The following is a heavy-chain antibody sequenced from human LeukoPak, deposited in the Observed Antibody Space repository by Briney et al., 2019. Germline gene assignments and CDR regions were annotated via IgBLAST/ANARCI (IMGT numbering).Heavy chain of an antibody. CDR3: ARGPLGYCSSTSCYAEGYYYYYYMDV. CDR1: GGSFSGYY. J-gene: IGHJ6*03. Sequence: SETLSLTCAVYGGSFSGYYWSWIRQPPGKGLEWIGEINHNGSTNYNPSLKSRVTISVDTSKNQFSLKLSSVTAADTAVYYCARGPLGYCSSTSCYAEGYYYYYYMDVWGKGTTVTVSS. D-gene: IGHD2-2*01. V-gene: IGHV4-34*01. CDR2: INHNGST.